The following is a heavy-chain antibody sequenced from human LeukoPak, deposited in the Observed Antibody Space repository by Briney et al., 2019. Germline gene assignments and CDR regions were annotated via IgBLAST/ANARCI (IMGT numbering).Heavy chain of an antibody. V-gene: IGHV1-69*13. Sequence: GASVKVSFKASGYTFTSYGISWVRQAPGQGLEWMGGIIPIFGTANYAQKFQGRVTITADESTSTAYMELSSLRSEDTAVYYCATASSWYADYYYYGMDVWGQGTTVTVSS. CDR2: IIPIFGTA. J-gene: IGHJ6*02. CDR1: GYTFTSYG. CDR3: ATASSWYADYYYYGMDV. D-gene: IGHD6-13*01.